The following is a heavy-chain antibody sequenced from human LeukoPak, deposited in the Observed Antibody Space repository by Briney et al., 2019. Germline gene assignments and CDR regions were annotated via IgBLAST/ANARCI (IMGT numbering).Heavy chain of an antibody. V-gene: IGHV4-39*07. CDR1: GGSYSSGSYY. Sequence: PSETLSLTCTVSGGSYSSGSYYWGWIRQPPGKGLEWIGTIYYSGSTYYNPSLKSRVTISLDTSKNQFSLKLTSVTAADTAVYYCARRLDSSGWVNYWGQGTLVTVSS. J-gene: IGHJ4*02. CDR2: IYYSGST. CDR3: ARRLDSSGWVNY. D-gene: IGHD6-19*01.